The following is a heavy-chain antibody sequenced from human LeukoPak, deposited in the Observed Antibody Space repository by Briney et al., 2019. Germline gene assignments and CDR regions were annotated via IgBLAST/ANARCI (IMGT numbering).Heavy chain of an antibody. V-gene: IGHV3-30*02. CDR2: IRYDGSNK. CDR1: GFTFISYG. CDR3: ARWTTVTRAFDY. Sequence: QSGGSLRLSCAASGFTFISYGMHWVRQAPGKGLEWVAFIRYDGSNKYYADSVKGRFTISRDISKNTLYLQMNSLRAEDTAVYYCARWTTVTRAFDYWGQGTLVTVSS. D-gene: IGHD4-17*01. J-gene: IGHJ4*02.